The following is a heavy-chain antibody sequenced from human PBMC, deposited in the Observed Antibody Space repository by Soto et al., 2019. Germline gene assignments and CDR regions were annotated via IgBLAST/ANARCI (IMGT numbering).Heavy chain of an antibody. CDR3: AKRLDTAMVYYYYGMDV. D-gene: IGHD5-18*01. Sequence: GASLRLSCAASGFTFSSYGMHWVRQAPGKGLEWLAVISYDGSNKYYADSVKGRFTISRDNSKNTLYLQMNSLRAEDTAVYYCAKRLDTAMVYYYYGMDVWGQGTTVTVSS. CDR1: GFTFSSYG. V-gene: IGHV3-30*18. J-gene: IGHJ6*02. CDR2: ISYDGSNK.